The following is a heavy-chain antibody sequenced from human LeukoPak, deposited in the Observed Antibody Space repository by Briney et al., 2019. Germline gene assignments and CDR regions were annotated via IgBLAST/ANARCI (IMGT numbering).Heavy chain of an antibody. CDR3: ARLKLSGSPIDAFDI. CDR1: GFTFSSYW. D-gene: IGHD1-26*01. Sequence: PGGSLRLSCAASGFTFSSYWMHWVRQAPGKGLVWVSRINTDGSSTSYADSVKGRSTISRDDAKNTLYLQMNSLRAEDTAVYYCARLKLSGSPIDAFDIWGQGTMVTVSS. CDR2: INTDGSST. J-gene: IGHJ3*02. V-gene: IGHV3-74*01.